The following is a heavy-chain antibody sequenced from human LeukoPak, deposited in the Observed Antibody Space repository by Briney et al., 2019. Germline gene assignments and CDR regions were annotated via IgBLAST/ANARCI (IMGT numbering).Heavy chain of an antibody. Sequence: GSLRLSCAASGFTFSSYWMHWVRQAPGKGLEWVAFIRYDGSNKYYADSVKGRFTISRDNSKNTLYLQMNSLRAEDTAVYYCAKIHTITIFGVADAFDIWGQGTMVTVSS. J-gene: IGHJ3*02. CDR1: GFTFSSYW. D-gene: IGHD3-3*01. V-gene: IGHV3-30*02. CDR3: AKIHTITIFGVADAFDI. CDR2: IRYDGSNK.